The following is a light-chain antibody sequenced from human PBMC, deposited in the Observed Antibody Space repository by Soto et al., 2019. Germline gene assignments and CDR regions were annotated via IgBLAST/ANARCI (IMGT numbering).Light chain of an antibody. Sequence: IQMTQSPSSLSPPLGDRVPITCRASQTISTYLNWYQQKPGKAPRLLIYDASSLLSGVPSRFSGSGSGTDFTLTIASLQPEDFSTYYCQQSDSTPYTSAQGTKVDI. CDR1: QTISTY. J-gene: IGKJ2*01. CDR3: QQSDSTPYT. V-gene: IGKV1-39*01. CDR2: DAS.